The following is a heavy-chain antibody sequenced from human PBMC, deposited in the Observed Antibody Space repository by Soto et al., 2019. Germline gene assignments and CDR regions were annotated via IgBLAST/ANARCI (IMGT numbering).Heavy chain of an antibody. CDR2: IIPTLGIT. Sequence: QVQLVQSGAEVKKPGSSVKVSCKASGDTFSSYTISWVRQAPGQGLEWMGRIIPTLGITIYAQKFQGRVTVTADKSTSTAYMELSSLRSEDTAVYYCATDGGEGSGWHSWGQGTLATVSS. D-gene: IGHD6-25*01. J-gene: IGHJ4*02. CDR1: GDTFSSYT. V-gene: IGHV1-69*08. CDR3: ATDGGEGSGWHS.